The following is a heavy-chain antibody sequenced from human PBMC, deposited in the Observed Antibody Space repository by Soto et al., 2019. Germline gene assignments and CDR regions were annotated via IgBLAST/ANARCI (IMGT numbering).Heavy chain of an antibody. Sequence: ASVKVACKASGYTFTSYGISWVRQAPGQGLEWMGWISAYNGNTNYAQKLQGRVTMTTDTSTSTAYMELRSLRSDDTAVYYCARPHPDAEYLQHWGQGTLVTAAS. CDR3: ARPHPDAEYLQH. V-gene: IGHV1-18*01. J-gene: IGHJ1*01. CDR1: GYTFTSYG. CDR2: ISAYNGNT.